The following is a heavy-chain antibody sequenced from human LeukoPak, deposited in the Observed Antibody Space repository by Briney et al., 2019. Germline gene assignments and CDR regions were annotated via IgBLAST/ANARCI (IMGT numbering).Heavy chain of an antibody. D-gene: IGHD2-2*01. CDR2: IIPIFGTA. Sequence: SVKVSCKASGGTFSSYAISWVRQAPGQGLEWMGGIIPIFGTANYAQKFQGRVTITTDESTGTAYMELSSLRSEDTAVYYCASRWGYCSSTSCPLYYYYMDVWGKGTTVTVSS. CDR3: ASRWGYCSSTSCPLYYYYMDV. J-gene: IGHJ6*03. CDR1: GGTFSSYA. V-gene: IGHV1-69*05.